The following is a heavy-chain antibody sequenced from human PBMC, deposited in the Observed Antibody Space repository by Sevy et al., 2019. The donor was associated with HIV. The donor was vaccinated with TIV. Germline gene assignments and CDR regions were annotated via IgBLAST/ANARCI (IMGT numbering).Heavy chain of an antibody. CDR2: IIPIFGTP. D-gene: IGHD1-1*01. Sequence: ASVKVSCKASGGTFSDFGFHWVRQAPGQGLEWMGGIIPIFGTPNYAQQFLGRVTIIADESTSTVYMELNRLTSDYTAVYYCATSGTSGTTSHFGYWGHGTLVTVSS. CDR1: GGTFSDFG. CDR3: ATSGTSGTTSHFGY. V-gene: IGHV1-69*13. J-gene: IGHJ4*01.